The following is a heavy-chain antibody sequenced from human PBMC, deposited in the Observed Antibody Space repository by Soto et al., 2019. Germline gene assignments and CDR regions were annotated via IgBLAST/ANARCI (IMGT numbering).Heavy chain of an antibody. Sequence: GESLTIPGNGSGYSFTSYWIGWVRQMPGKGLEWMGIIYPGDSDTRYSPSFQGQVTISADKSISTAYLQWSSLKASDTAMYYCARQIAVAGVALYYYYGMDVWGQGTTVTVSS. J-gene: IGHJ6*02. D-gene: IGHD6-19*01. V-gene: IGHV5-51*01. CDR3: ARQIAVAGVALYYYYGMDV. CDR1: GYSFTSYW. CDR2: IYPGDSDT.